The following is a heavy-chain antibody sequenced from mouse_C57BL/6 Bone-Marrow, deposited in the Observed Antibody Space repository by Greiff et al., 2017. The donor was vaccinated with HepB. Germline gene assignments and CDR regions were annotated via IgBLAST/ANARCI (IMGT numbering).Heavy chain of an antibody. CDR3: ARSLWLRPYYYAMDY. J-gene: IGHJ4*01. Sequence: VQLQESDAELVKPGASVKISCKVSGYTFTDHTIHWMKQRPEQGLEWIGYIYPRDGSTKYNEKFKGKATLTADKSSSTAYMQLNSLTSEDSAVYFCARSLWLRPYYYAMDYWGQGTSVTVSS. D-gene: IGHD2-2*01. CDR2: IYPRDGST. V-gene: IGHV1-78*01. CDR1: GYTFTDHT.